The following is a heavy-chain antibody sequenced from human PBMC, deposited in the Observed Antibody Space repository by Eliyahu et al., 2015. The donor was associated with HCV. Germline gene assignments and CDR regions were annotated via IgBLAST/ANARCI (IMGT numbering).Heavy chain of an antibody. CDR1: GXSISSXSYY. Sequence: QLQLQESGPGLVKPSETLSLXCTXSGXSISSXSYYWGWIRXPPGKGLEWIGSIYYSGSTYYNPSLKSRVTISVDTSKNQFSLKLSSVTAADTAVYYCARHSSGSYLHDLGDYWGQGTLVTVSS. CDR2: IYYSGST. V-gene: IGHV4-39*01. D-gene: IGHD1-26*01. CDR3: ARHSSGSYLHDLGDY. J-gene: IGHJ4*02.